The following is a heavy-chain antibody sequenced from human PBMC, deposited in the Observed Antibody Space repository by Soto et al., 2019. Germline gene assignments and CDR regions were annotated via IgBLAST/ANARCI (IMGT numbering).Heavy chain of an antibody. CDR2: IDPSDSYT. D-gene: IGHD2-21*02. J-gene: IGHJ6*02. CDR1: GYSFTSYW. CDR3: ARPMGGGNSFGDYYYGMDV. V-gene: IGHV5-10-1*01. Sequence: HGESLKISCKGSGYSFTSYWISWVRQMPGKGLEWMGRIDPSDSYTNYSPSFQGHVTISADKSISTAYLQWSSLKASDTAMYYCARPMGGGNSFGDYYYGMDVWGQGTTDTVSS.